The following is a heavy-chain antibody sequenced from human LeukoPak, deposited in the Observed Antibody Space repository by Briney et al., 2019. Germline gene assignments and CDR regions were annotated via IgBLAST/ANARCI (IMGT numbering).Heavy chain of an antibody. D-gene: IGHD3-10*01. CDR2: ISGSGGST. CDR3: AREIGLGIDY. V-gene: IGHV3-23*01. Sequence: GGSLRLSCAASGFTFSSYAMSWVRQAPGKGLEWVSAISGSGGSTCYADSVKGRFTISRDNSKNTLYLQMKNLRAEDTAVYYCAREIGLGIDYWGQGTLVTVSS. CDR1: GFTFSSYA. J-gene: IGHJ4*02.